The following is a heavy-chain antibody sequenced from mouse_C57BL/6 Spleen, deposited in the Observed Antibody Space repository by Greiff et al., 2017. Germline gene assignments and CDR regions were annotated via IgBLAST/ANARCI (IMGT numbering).Heavy chain of an antibody. V-gene: IGHV5-6*01. D-gene: IGHD2-1*01. CDR2: ISSGGSYT. J-gene: IGHJ3*01. CDR3: ARGDDGNLAY. Sequence: EVKLVESGGDLVKPGGSLKLSCAASGFTFSSYGMSWVRQTPDKRLEWVATISSGGSYTYYPDSVKGRFTISRDNAKNTLYLQMSSLKSKDTAMYYCARGDDGNLAYWGQGTLVTVSA. CDR1: GFTFSSYG.